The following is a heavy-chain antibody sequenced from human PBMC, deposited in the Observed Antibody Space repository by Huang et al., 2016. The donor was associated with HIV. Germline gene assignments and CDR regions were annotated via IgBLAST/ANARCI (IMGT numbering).Heavy chain of an antibody. D-gene: IGHD5-18*01. V-gene: IGHV3-23*01. J-gene: IGHJ4*02. Sequence: EVQLLQSGGGLVQGGGSLRLSCEASGFTFNKFGMSWGRQAPVKGLEWVAGISGSGGTTSDVESLKGRFTISRDNSKDTLFLEMSSLRAEDTGVYYCAKGASWIQQLYYFDYWGQGSLVTVSS. CDR2: ISGSGGTT. CDR1: GFTFNKFG. CDR3: AKGASWIQQLYYFDY.